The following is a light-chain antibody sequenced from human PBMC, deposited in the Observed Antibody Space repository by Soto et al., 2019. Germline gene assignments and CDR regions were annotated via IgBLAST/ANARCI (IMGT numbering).Light chain of an antibody. J-gene: IGKJ1*01. V-gene: IGKV3-20*01. CDR2: SKS. CDR3: QHYETSLGLT. CDR1: QRVSSTY. Sequence: EILLTQSPGTLSLSPGERATLSCRAGQRVSSTYLSWYQQQPGQAPTPLIHSKSTRATGTPTTSSGSGSGTDSTLSITSMQPEDFAVYYCQHYETSLGLTFGQGTKVDIK.